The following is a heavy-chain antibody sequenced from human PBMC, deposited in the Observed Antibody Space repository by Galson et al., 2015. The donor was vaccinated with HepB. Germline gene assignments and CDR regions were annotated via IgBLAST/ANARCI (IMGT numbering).Heavy chain of an antibody. J-gene: IGHJ6*02. V-gene: IGHV4-34*01. CDR2: INHSGST. CDR3: ARSRRGPVRDYYYYYGMDD. D-gene: IGHD3-10*02. CDR1: GGSFSGYY. Sequence: SETLSPTCAVYGGSFSGYYWSWIRQPPGKGLEWIGEINHSGSTNYNPSLKSRVTISVDTSKNQFSLKLSSVTAADTAVYYCARSRRGPVRDYYYYYGMDDWGQGTTVTVSS.